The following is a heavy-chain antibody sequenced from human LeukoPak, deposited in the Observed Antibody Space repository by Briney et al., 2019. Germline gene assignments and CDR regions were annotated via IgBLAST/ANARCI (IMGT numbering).Heavy chain of an antibody. J-gene: IGHJ4*02. CDR3: AKDMGSGSRGALGY. V-gene: IGHV3-9*01. Sequence: GRPLRLSCAASGFTFDDYAMHWVRQAPGKGLEWVSGISWNSVTIDYADSVKGRFTISRDNAKNSLYLQMNSLRPEDTALYYCAKDMGSGSRGALGYWGQGTLVTVSS. CDR2: ISWNSVTI. CDR1: GFTFDDYA. D-gene: IGHD1-26*01.